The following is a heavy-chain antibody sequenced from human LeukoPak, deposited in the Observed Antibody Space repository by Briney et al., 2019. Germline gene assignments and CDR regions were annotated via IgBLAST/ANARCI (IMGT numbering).Heavy chain of an antibody. Sequence: PGGSLRLSCAASGFTVSSNYMSWVRQAPGKGLEWVSVIYSGGSTYYADSVKGRFTISRDNSKNTLYLQMNSLRAEDTAVYYCASPGVRRVGDEDAFDIWGQGTMVTVSS. CDR1: GFTVSSNY. J-gene: IGHJ3*02. D-gene: IGHD3-10*01. V-gene: IGHV3-66*01. CDR3: ASPGVRRVGDEDAFDI. CDR2: IYSGGST.